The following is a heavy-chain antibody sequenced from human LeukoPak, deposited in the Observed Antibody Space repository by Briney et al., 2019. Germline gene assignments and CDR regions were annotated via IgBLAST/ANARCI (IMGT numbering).Heavy chain of an antibody. CDR1: GGSISSYY. Sequence: PSETLSLTCTVSGGSISSYYWSWIRQPPGKGLEWIGYIYYSGSTNYNPSLKSRVTISVDTSKNQFSLKLSSVTAADTAVYYCARSGRAFCSGGSCSSWWFDPWGQGTLVTVSS. D-gene: IGHD2-15*01. CDR2: IYYSGST. V-gene: IGHV4-59*01. CDR3: ARSGRAFCSGGSCSSWWFDP. J-gene: IGHJ5*02.